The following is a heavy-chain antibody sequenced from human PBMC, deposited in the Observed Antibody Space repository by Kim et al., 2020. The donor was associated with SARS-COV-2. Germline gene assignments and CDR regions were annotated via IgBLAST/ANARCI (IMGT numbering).Heavy chain of an antibody. CDR1: GDTYNNVG. CDR2: IIPFLGTT. Sequence: SVKVSCKTSGDTYNNVGVTWVRQAPGQGLEWVGRIIPFLGTTHYAQRLQGRVTITADRFTNTIYMEVSRLRSDDTAVYYCASDRLRGYSGYDIFYYYGMDVWGQGTTVTVSS. D-gene: IGHD5-12*01. J-gene: IGHJ6*02. CDR3: ASDRLRGYSGYDIFYYYGMDV. V-gene: IGHV1-69*10.